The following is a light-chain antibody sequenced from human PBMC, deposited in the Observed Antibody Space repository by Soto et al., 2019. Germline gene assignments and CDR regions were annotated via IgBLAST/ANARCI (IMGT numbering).Light chain of an antibody. Sequence: EIVLTQSPGTLSLSPGERATLSCRASQSVSSSYLAWYQQKPGQAPRLLIYGASSRATGIPDRFSGSGSGTDFTLTISRLAPEDFAVYYCQQYGSSPSFTFCPGTKVDIK. J-gene: IGKJ3*01. V-gene: IGKV3-20*01. CDR3: QQYGSSPSFT. CDR1: QSVSSSY. CDR2: GAS.